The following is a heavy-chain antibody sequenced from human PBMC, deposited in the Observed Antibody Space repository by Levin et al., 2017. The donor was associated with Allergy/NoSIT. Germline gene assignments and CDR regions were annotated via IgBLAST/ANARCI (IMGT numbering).Heavy chain of an antibody. Sequence: SVKVSCKASGGTFSSYAISWVRQAPGQGLEWMGGIIPIFGTANYAQKFQGRVTITADESTSTAYMELSSLRSEDTAVYYCARDGNIAARGAGHFDYWGQGTLVTVSS. CDR1: GGTFSSYA. CDR3: ARDGNIAARGAGHFDY. J-gene: IGHJ4*02. V-gene: IGHV1-69*13. CDR2: IIPIFGTA. D-gene: IGHD6-6*01.